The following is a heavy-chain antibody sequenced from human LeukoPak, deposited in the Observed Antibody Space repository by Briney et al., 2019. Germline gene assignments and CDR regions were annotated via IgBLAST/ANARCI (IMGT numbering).Heavy chain of an antibody. V-gene: IGHV3-21*04. CDR1: GFTFSSYA. CDR3: ARDAPYSSGWYGDGFDY. D-gene: IGHD6-19*01. CDR2: ISSSGSTI. Sequence: GGSLRLSCAASGFTFSSYAMSWVRQAPGKGLEWVSAISSSGSTIYYADSVKGRFTISRDNAKNSLYLQMNSLRAEDTALYYCARDAPYSSGWYGDGFDYWGQGTLVTVSS. J-gene: IGHJ4*02.